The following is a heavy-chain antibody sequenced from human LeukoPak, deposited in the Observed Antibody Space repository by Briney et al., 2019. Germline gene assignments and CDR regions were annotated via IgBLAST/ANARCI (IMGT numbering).Heavy chain of an antibody. CDR3: ARDHLLYYYDSSGYSFLDY. J-gene: IGHJ4*02. V-gene: IGHV3-30*04. Sequence: QPGGSLRLSCAASGFTFSSYAMHWVRQAPGKGLEWVAVISYDGSNKYYADSVKGRFTISRDNSKNTLYLQMNSLRAEDTAVYYCARDHLLYYYDSSGYSFLDYWGQGTLVTVSS. D-gene: IGHD3-22*01. CDR2: ISYDGSNK. CDR1: GFTFSSYA.